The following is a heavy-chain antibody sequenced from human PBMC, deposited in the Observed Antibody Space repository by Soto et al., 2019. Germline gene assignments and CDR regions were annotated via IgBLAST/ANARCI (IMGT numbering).Heavy chain of an antibody. D-gene: IGHD5-12*01. J-gene: IGHJ6*03. CDR3: ARRPDPGYGYMDV. V-gene: IGHV6-1*01. Sequence: QVQLQQSGPGLVKPSQTLSLTCVISGDSVSNTNAAWNWIRLSPSRGLEWLGRTYYRSQWSSDYAASVTSRITIDADTSKNQFSLHLNSVTPEDTAIYYCARRPDPGYGYMDVWGKGTRVTVSS. CDR1: GDSVSNTNAA. CDR2: TYYRSQWSS.